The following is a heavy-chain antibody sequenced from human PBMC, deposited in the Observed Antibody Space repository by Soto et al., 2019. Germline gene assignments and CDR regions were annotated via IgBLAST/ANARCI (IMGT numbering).Heavy chain of an antibody. Sequence: PSETLSLTCAVYGGSFSGYYWSWIRQPPGKGLEWIGEINHSGSTNYNPSLKSRVTISVDTSKNQFSLKLSSVTAADTAVYYCARVVTIFGVVSLNWFDPWGQGTLVTVSS. CDR3: ARVVTIFGVVSLNWFDP. CDR2: INHSGST. CDR1: GGSFSGYY. J-gene: IGHJ5*02. D-gene: IGHD3-3*01. V-gene: IGHV4-34*01.